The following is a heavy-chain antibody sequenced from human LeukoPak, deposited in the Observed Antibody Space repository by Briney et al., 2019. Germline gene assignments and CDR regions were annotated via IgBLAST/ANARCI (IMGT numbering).Heavy chain of an antibody. CDR3: ASVLRGSESFDY. V-gene: IGHV4-39*07. CDR2: IYTSGST. D-gene: IGHD1-14*01. CDR1: GGSISSSSYY. J-gene: IGHJ4*02. Sequence: SETLSLTCTVSGGSISSSSYYWGWIRQPPGKGLEWIGRIYTSGSTNYNPSLKSRVTMSVDTSKNQFSLKLSSVTAADTAVYYCASVLRGSESFDYWGQGTLVTVSS.